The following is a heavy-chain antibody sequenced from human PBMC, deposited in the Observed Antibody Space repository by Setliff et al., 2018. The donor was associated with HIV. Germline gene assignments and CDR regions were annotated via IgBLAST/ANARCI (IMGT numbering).Heavy chain of an antibody. Sequence: ASVKVSCKASGYTFTSYDISWVRQATGQGLEWMGWMNPRSGNTGYAPKFQGRVTITADESTTTAYMELSSLRSEDTAVYYCARIPNHSSGFDYWGQGTPVTVSS. CDR3: ARIPNHSSGFDY. CDR2: MNPRSGNT. V-gene: IGHV1-8*01. CDR1: GYTFTSYD. J-gene: IGHJ4*02. D-gene: IGHD3-22*01.